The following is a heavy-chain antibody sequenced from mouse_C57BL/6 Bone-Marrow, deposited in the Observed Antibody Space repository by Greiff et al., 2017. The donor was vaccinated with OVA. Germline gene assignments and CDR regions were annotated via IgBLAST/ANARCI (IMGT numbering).Heavy chain of an antibody. CDR3: ARRDGYDHAAWFAY. V-gene: IGHV1-19*01. Sequence: EVQLQQSGPVLVKPGASVKMSCKASGYTFTDYYMNWVKQSHGKSLEWIGVINPYNGGTSYNQKFKGKATLTVDKSSSTAYMELNSLTSEDSAVYYCARRDGYDHAAWFAYWGQGTLVTVSA. CDR1: GYTFTDYY. D-gene: IGHD2-2*01. CDR2: INPYNGGT. J-gene: IGHJ3*01.